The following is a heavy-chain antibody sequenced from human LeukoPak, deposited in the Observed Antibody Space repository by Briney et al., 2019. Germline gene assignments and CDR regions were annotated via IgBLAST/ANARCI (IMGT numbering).Heavy chain of an antibody. V-gene: IGHV3-48*03. CDR2: ISSSGSTI. J-gene: IGHJ4*02. CDR3: AKDYYGSGSDFDY. CDR1: GFTFSSYE. Sequence: GGSLRLSCAASGFTFSSYEMNWVRQAPGKGLEWVSYISSSGSTIYYADSVKGRFTISRDNAKNSLYLQMNSLGAEDTAVYYCAKDYYGSGSDFDYWGQGALVTVSS. D-gene: IGHD3-10*01.